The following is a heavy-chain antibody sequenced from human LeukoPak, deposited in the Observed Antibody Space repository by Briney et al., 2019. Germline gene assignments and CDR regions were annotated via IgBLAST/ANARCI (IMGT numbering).Heavy chain of an antibody. V-gene: IGHV3-7*01. CDR2: IKGDASEK. CDR3: ARENYFDY. CDR1: GFNINNYW. J-gene: IGHJ4*02. Sequence: PGGSLRLSCAVSGFNINNYWMTWYRQAPGKGLECVAHIKGDASEKYYVDSVKGRFTISRDNAKNSLYLQMNSLRAEDTAVYYCARENYFDYWGQGTLVTVSS.